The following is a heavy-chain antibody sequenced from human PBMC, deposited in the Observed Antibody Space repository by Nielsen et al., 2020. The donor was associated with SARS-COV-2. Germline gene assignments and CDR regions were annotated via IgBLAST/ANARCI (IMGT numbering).Heavy chain of an antibody. Sequence: SVKVSCKASGGTLGNYGINWVRQAPGPGLEWMGGIIPSFGTPVYARQFQGRVTISADQSTSTAYMELRSLRSDDTAVYYCAREGGVQQWLIRGWFDPWGQGTLVTVSS. D-gene: IGHD6-19*01. CDR1: GGTLGNYG. CDR2: IIPSFGTP. CDR3: AREGGVQQWLIRGWFDP. J-gene: IGHJ5*02. V-gene: IGHV1-69*13.